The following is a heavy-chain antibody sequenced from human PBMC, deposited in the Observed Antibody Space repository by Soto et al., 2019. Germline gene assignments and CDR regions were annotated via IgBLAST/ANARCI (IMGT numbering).Heavy chain of an antibody. CDR2: ISSSGSTI. V-gene: IGHV3-48*03. Sequence: PGWSLRLSCAACGFTFSSYEMNWVRQAPGKGLEWVSYISSSGSTIYYADSVKGRFTISRDNAKNSLYLQMNSLRAEDTAVYYCARDAESSGNTCNWYDSWGQGPLVTVSS. J-gene: IGHJ5*01. CDR3: ARDAESSGNTCNWYDS. D-gene: IGHD1-1*01. CDR1: GFTFSSYE.